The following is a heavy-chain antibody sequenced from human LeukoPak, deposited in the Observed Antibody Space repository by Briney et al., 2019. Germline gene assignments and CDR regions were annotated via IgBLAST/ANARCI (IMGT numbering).Heavy chain of an antibody. CDR3: VKDLPASGWYS. CDR2: ITGICYYT. D-gene: IGHD6-19*01. CDR1: GFTFTNY. Sequence: PGGSLRLSCAGSGFTFTNYMAWFRQAPGMGLKWVSAITGICYYTYYTYSVKGRFTISRDNSKNTLYLQMNSQRGEDTAIYYSVKDLPASGWYSWGQGTLVTVSS. J-gene: IGHJ4*02. V-gene: IGHV3-23*01.